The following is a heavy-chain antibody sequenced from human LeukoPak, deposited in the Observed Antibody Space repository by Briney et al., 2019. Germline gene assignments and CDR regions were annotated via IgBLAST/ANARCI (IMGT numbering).Heavy chain of an antibody. CDR1: GFTFSNYA. CDR2: ISYDGTNK. Sequence: PGGSLRLSCAASGFTFSNYAMHWVRQAPGKGLEWVAVISYDGTNKYYPDSVKGRFTISRDNSYNTLYLQMDSLTAEDTAVYYCAKESTTYYYYGIHVWGQGTTVTVSS. D-gene: IGHD2/OR15-2a*01. V-gene: IGHV3-30*18. CDR3: AKESTTYYYYGIHV. J-gene: IGHJ6*02.